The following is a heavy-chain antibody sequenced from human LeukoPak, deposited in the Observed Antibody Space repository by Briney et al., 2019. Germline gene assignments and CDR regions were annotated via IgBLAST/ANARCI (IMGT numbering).Heavy chain of an antibody. J-gene: IGHJ6*04. D-gene: IGHD2-2*01. CDR1: GGSIGSYY. CDR2: IYYSGST. V-gene: IGHV4-59*01. Sequence: PSETLSLTCTVSGGSIGSYYWSWIRQPPGKGLEWIGYIYYSGSTNYNPSLKSRVTISVDTSKNQFSLKLSSVTAADTAVYYCARLVPAAKNYYYGMDVWGKGTTVTVSS. CDR3: ARLVPAAKNYYYGMDV.